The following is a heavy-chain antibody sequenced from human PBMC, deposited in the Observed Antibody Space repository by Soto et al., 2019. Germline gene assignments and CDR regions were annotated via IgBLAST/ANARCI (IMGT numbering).Heavy chain of an antibody. CDR2: TRNKANSYTT. CDR3: ARGSDGHYGDYDYFDY. V-gene: IGHV3-72*01. Sequence: GGSLRLSCAASGFTFSDHYMDWVRQAPGKGLEWVGRTRNKANSYTTEYAASVKGRFTISRDDSKNSLYLQMNSLKTEDTAVYYCARGSDGHYGDYDYFDYWGQGTLVTVSS. D-gene: IGHD4-17*01. CDR1: GFTFSDHY. J-gene: IGHJ4*02.